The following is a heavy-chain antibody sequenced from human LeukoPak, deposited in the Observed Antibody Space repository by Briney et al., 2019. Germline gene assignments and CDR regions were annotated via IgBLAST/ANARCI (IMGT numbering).Heavy chain of an antibody. CDR3: ARDTYSSSSGNYFDY. V-gene: IGHV4-59*12. D-gene: IGHD6-6*01. CDR2: IHYSGSA. J-gene: IGHJ4*02. CDR1: GGSISSFY. Sequence: PSETLSLTCTVTGGSISSFYWSWIRQPPGKGLEWIGYIHYSGSANYNPSLKSRVTMSVDTSKNQFSLKLSSVTAADTAVYYCARDTYSSSSGNYFDYWGQGTLVTVSS.